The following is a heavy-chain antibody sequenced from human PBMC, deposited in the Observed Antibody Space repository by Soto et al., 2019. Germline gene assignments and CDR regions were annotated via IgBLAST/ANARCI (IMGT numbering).Heavy chain of an antibody. CDR3: AASIFYYGMDV. V-gene: IGHV5-51*01. Sequence: PGESLKISCKGSGYTFTNYWIGWVRQMPGKGLEWMGIIYPGDSDTKYNPSFQGQVTISADKSITTTYLQWSSLKASHTAIYYCAASIFYYGMDVWGQGTTVTVSS. CDR1: GYTFTNYW. CDR2: IYPGDSDT. J-gene: IGHJ6*02.